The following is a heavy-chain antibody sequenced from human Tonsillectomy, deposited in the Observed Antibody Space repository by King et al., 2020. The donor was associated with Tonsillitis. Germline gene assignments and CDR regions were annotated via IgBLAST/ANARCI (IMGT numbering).Heavy chain of an antibody. CDR3: ARVRASDAFDI. Sequence: VQLVEPGGGLIQPGGSLRLSCAASGFTVSSNYMSWVRQAPGKGLEWVSVIYSGGSTYYADSVRGRFTISRDNSKNTLYLQMNSLRADDTAVYYCARVRASDAFDIWGQGTMVTVSS. CDR1: GFTVSSNY. J-gene: IGHJ3*02. V-gene: IGHV3-53*01. CDR2: IYSGGST.